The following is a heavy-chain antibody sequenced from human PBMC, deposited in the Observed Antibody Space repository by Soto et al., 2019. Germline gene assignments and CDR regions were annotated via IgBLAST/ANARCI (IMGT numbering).Heavy chain of an antibody. D-gene: IGHD2-2*01. CDR3: ARVDSASWLDY. CDR2: IYYSGDT. CDR1: GGSVSNGADY. Sequence: QVQLQESGPGLVKPSQTLSLTCSVSGGSVSNGADYWSWIRPRPGKGLEWIGYIYYSGDTQYDPSLKIRLTISVNTAKDQFSLKLTSVTAADAAVYYSARVDSASWLDYWGQGTLVTVSS. J-gene: IGHJ4*02. V-gene: IGHV4-31*03.